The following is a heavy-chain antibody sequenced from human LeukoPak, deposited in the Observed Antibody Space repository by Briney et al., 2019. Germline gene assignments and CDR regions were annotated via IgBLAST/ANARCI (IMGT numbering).Heavy chain of an antibody. D-gene: IGHD3-16*01. Sequence: GGSLRLSCAASGFAFSAYWMHWVRQAPGKGLEWVSRINEDATTITYADSVKGRFIISRDNSKKSLYLQMNNPRAEDTAVYYCVRDLILVWTPGDDFDFWGQGTLVIVSS. J-gene: IGHJ4*02. CDR2: INEDATTI. V-gene: IGHV3-74*01. CDR1: GFAFSAYW. CDR3: VRDLILVWTPGDDFDF.